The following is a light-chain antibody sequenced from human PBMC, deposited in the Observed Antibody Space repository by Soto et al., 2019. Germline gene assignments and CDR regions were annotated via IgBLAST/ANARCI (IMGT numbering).Light chain of an antibody. CDR1: QSISSW. CDR3: QQYNSYPLFT. Sequence: DIQMTQSPSTLSASVGDRVTITCRASQSISSWLAWYQQKPGKAPKLLIYKASSLESGVPSRFSGSGSGTEFTLTISSLQPDDFATYYCQQYNSYPLFTFGPGTNVDIK. V-gene: IGKV1-5*03. J-gene: IGKJ3*01. CDR2: KAS.